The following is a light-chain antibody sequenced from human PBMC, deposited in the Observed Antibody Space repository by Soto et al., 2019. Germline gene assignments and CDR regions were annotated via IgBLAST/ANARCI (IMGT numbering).Light chain of an antibody. CDR1: SSNIETNT. CDR3: AAWDDNLSGVV. CDR2: FNT. J-gene: IGLJ2*01. V-gene: IGLV1-44*01. Sequence: QLVLTQPPSASGTPGQRVTISCSGSSSNIETNTVNWYQQFPATAPKLLIYFNTQRPSGVPDRFSASKSGTSASLAISGLQSEDEADYYCAAWDDNLSGVVFGGGTKLTVL.